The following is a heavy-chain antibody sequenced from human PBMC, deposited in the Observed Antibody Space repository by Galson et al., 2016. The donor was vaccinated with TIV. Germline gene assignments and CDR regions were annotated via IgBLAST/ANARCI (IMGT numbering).Heavy chain of an antibody. V-gene: IGHV1-2*02. CDR1: GYTFSHYY. J-gene: IGHJ4*02. Sequence: SVKVSCKASGYTFSHYYMHWVRQAPGEGLEWMGIINPDGGDTNYTQKFQGRVTMTRDTSITTAYLDLSRLRSADTAVYYCARDDGSTSGSDCWGQGSLVTVSS. CDR3: ARDDGSTSGSDC. D-gene: IGHD3-22*01. CDR2: INPDGGDT.